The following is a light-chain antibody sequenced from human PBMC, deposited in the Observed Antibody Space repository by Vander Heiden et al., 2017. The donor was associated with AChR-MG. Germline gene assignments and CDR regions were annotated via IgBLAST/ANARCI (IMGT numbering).Light chain of an antibody. Sequence: NFMLTQPQSGSESPGKTVTISCTRTSGSIASNYVQWYRQRPGIAPTTVSYEDNQRPSGVPYPFSGSIDSSSNSASLTISGLKTEDEADYYCQSYDSSIWVFGGGTKLTVL. CDR2: EDN. CDR3: QSYDSSIWV. CDR1: SGSIASNY. J-gene: IGLJ3*02. V-gene: IGLV6-57*03.